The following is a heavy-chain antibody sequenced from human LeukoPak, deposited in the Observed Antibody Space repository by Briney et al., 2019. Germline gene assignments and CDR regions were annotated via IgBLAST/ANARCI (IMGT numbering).Heavy chain of an antibody. CDR3: AREHTAMVKTFDY. J-gene: IGHJ4*02. V-gene: IGHV3-9*01. D-gene: IGHD5-18*01. Sequence: GGSLRLSCAASGFTFDDYAMHWVRQAPGKGLEWVSGISWNSGSIGYADSVKGRFTISRDNAKNSLYLQMNSLRAEDTAVYYCAREHTAMVKTFDYWGQGTLVTVSS. CDR2: ISWNSGSI. CDR1: GFTFDDYA.